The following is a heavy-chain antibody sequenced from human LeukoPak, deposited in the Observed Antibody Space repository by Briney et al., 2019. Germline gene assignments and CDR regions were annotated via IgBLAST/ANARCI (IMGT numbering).Heavy chain of an antibody. J-gene: IGHJ4*02. Sequence: PSQTLSLTCTVSGGSISSGTYYWRWIRQPAGRGLEWIGRIHTRGSTNYNPSLKSRVTISVDTSKNQFSLKLNSVTAPDPAVSYRAESAAYTEPWLDYFDYWGQGTLVTVSS. D-gene: IGHD3-22*01. V-gene: IGHV4-61*02. CDR2: IHTRGST. CDR3: AESAAYTEPWLDYFDY. CDR1: GGSISSGTYY.